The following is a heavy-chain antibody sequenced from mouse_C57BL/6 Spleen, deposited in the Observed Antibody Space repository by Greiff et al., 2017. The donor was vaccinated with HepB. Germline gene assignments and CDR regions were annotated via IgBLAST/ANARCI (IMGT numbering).Heavy chain of an antibody. CDR2: IYPGSGST. Sequence: QVQLQQPGAELVKPGASVKMSCKASGYTFTSYWITWVKQRPGRGLEWIGDIYPGSGSTNYNEKFKSKATLTVDTSSSTAYMQLSSLTSEDSAVYYCARYTTVVPYAMDYWGQGTSVTVSS. D-gene: IGHD1-1*01. V-gene: IGHV1-55*01. CDR3: ARYTTVVPYAMDY. J-gene: IGHJ4*01. CDR1: GYTFTSYW.